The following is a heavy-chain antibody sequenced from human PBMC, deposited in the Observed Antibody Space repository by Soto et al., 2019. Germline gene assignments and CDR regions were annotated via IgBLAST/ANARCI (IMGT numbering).Heavy chain of an antibody. CDR3: ARDGGFGELKY. J-gene: IGHJ4*02. CDR1: GDTFSGYP. CDR2: IIPVFGTT. D-gene: IGHD3-10*01. V-gene: IGHV1-69*18. Sequence: QVQLVQSGAELKKPGSSVKVSCKASGDTFSGYPINWARQAPGEGLEWMGRIIPVFGTTNDAQRFEGRVTFTAAESTNTAYMELRGLLSEDTAVYYCARDGGFGELKYWGPGTLVTVSS.